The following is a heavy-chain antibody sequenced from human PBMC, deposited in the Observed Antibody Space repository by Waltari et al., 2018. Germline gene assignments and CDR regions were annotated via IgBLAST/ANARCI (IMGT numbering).Heavy chain of an antibody. CDR2: MNPNSGNT. J-gene: IGHJ4*02. V-gene: IGHV1-8*01. CDR1: GYTFTSYD. Sequence: QVQLVQSGAEVKKPGASVKVSCKASGYTFTSYDINWVRQATGQGLEWMGWMNPNSGNTGDAQKFQGRVTMTRNTAISTAYMELSSLRSEDTAVYYCARAAIVGATYYFDYWGQGTLVTVSS. CDR3: ARAAIVGATYYFDY. D-gene: IGHD1-26*01.